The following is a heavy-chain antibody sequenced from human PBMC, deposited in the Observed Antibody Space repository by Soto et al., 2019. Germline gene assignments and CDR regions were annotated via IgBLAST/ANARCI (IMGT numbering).Heavy chain of an antibody. CDR3: ATSGCSWPGSFDY. CDR1: GFTFSSYG. J-gene: IGHJ4*02. D-gene: IGHD6-13*01. Sequence: QVQLVESGGGVVQPGRSLRLSCAASGFTFSSYGMHWVRQAPGKGLEWVAVIWHDGSNKYYGDSVKGRFTISRDNSKNTLYLQMNSLRAEDTAVYYCATSGCSWPGSFDYWGQGTLVTVSS. V-gene: IGHV3-33*01. CDR2: IWHDGSNK.